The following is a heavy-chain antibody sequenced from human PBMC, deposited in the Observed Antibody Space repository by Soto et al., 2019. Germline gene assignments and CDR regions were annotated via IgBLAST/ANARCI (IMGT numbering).Heavy chain of an antibody. J-gene: IGHJ4*01. CDR1: GFTFSSHA. D-gene: IGHD5-12*01. Sequence: QVQLVESGGGVVQPGRSLRLSCAASGFTFSSHAMHWVRQAPGKGLEWVAVIWYDGSKKYYADSVKGRFTVARDDYKNTLSLQMNSLRVEDTAVYYCARDPGYSGFDFDYWGHGTLVTVSS. CDR3: ARDPGYSGFDFDY. CDR2: IWYDGSKK. V-gene: IGHV3-33*01.